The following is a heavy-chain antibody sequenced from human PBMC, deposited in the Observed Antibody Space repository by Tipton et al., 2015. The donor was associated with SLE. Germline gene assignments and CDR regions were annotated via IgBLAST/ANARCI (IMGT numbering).Heavy chain of an antibody. V-gene: IGHV3-7*01. CDR2: IRQDGSGE. J-gene: IGHJ4*02. D-gene: IGHD6-13*01. Sequence: SLRLSCATSGFIFRSYWMSWVRQAPGKGLEWVANIRQDGSGEKYVDPVKGRFTISRDTAKKSLSLQMNSLRPEDTGVYYCARDLTFAIGAGGLKVNWGQGTPVIVSS. CDR3: ARDLTFAIGAGGLKVN. CDR1: GFIFRSYW.